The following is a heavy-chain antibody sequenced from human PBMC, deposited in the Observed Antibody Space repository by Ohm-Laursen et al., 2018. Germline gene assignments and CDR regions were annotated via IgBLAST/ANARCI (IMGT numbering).Heavy chain of an antibody. D-gene: IGHD3-16*01. CDR2: IYYSGNT. Sequence: SETLSLTWTVSGGSIRSGNYYWGCIRQPPGKGLEWIGSIYYSGNTDYNPSLKSRVTISVDTSKNQLSLKLSSVTAADTAVYYCARHRRRERDGGGYDYWGQGTLVTVSS. V-gene: IGHV4-39*01. CDR1: GGSIRSGNYY. CDR3: ARHRRRERDGGGYDY. J-gene: IGHJ4*02.